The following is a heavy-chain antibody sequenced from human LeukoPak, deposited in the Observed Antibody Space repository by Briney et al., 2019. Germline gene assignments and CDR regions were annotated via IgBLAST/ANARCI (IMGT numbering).Heavy chain of an antibody. CDR1: GGSFSGYY. CDR2: INHSGSA. CDR3: ARRGYCSGGSCYVGWYYYYMDV. J-gene: IGHJ6*03. V-gene: IGHV4-34*01. D-gene: IGHD2-15*01. Sequence: PSETLSLTCAVYGGSFSGYYWSWIRQPPGKGLEWIGEINHSGSAKYNPSLKSRVTISVDTSKNQFSLKLSSVTAADTAVYYCARRGYCSGGSCYVGWYYYYMDVWGKGTTVTISS.